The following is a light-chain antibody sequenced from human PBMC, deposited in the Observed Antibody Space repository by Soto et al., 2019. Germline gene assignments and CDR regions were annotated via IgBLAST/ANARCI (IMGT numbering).Light chain of an antibody. CDR1: SSDVGSYNL. J-gene: IGLJ1*01. V-gene: IGLV2-23*02. CDR2: EVS. Sequence: QSALTQPASVSGSPGQSITISCTGTSSDVGSYNLVSWYQQHPGKAPKVMIYEVSKRPSGVPNRFSGSKSGNTASLTIFGLQAEDEADYYCCSYAGSSTYVFGTGTKVTV. CDR3: CSYAGSSTYV.